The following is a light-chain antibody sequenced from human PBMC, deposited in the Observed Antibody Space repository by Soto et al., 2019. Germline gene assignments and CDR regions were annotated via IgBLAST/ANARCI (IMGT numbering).Light chain of an antibody. J-gene: IGKJ1*01. Sequence: EIVLTQSPATLSLSPGERATLSCRASQSVSSYLAWYQQKPGQAPRLLIYDASNRATGIPARFSGSGSGTDFTLTISSLESEDFAVYYCQQRSNWMRTFGQGTQVEIK. V-gene: IGKV3-11*01. CDR2: DAS. CDR1: QSVSSY. CDR3: QQRSNWMRT.